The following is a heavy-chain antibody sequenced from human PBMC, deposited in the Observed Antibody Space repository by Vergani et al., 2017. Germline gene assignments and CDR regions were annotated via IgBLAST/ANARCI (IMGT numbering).Heavy chain of an antibody. CDR3: AGDSYGIQGKYYFDY. CDR1: GGTFSSYA. J-gene: IGHJ4*02. CDR2: IIPIFGTA. V-gene: IGHV1-69*01. Sequence: QVQLVQSGAEVKKPGSSVKVSCKASGGTFSSYAISWVRQAPGQGLEWMGGIIPIFGTANYAQKFQGRVPITADESTSTAYMELSSLRSEDTAVYYCAGDSYGIQGKYYFDYWGQGTRVTVSS. D-gene: IGHD5-18*01.